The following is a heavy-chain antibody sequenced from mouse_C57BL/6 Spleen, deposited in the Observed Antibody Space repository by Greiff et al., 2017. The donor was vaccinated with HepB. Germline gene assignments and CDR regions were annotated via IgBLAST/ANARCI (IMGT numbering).Heavy chain of an antibody. CDR1: GFTFSSYT. Sequence: DVMLVESGGGLVKPGGSLKLSCAASGFTFSSYTMSWVRQTPEKRLEWVATISGGGGNTYYPDSGKGRFTISRDNAKNTLYLQMSSLRSEDTALYYCARTGNYGSSCFDYWGHSTTLTVSS. D-gene: IGHD1-1*01. J-gene: IGHJ2*01. CDR3: ARTGNYGSSCFDY. CDR2: ISGGGGNT. V-gene: IGHV5-9*01.